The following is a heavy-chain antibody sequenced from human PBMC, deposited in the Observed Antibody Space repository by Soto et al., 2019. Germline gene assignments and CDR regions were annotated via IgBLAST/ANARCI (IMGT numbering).Heavy chain of an antibody. CDR2: INSDGSST. V-gene: IGHV3-74*01. D-gene: IGHD5-12*01. J-gene: IGHJ4*02. Sequence: HPGGSLRLSCVASGFTLSGYWMHWARQAPGKGLVWVSRINSDGSSTSYADSVKGRFTISRDNAKNTLYLQMNSLRAEDTAVYYCARAPRGYSGRGPFRWGQGTLVTVSS. CDR1: GFTLSGYW. CDR3: ARAPRGYSGRGPFR.